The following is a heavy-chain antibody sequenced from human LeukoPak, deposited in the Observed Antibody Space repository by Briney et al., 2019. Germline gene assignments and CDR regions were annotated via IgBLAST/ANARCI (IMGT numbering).Heavy chain of an antibody. D-gene: IGHD3-10*01. CDR1: GFTVSSNY. Sequence: GGSLRLSCAASGFTVSSNYMSWVRQAPGKGLEWVSVIYSGGNTYYADSVKGRFTISRDDSKNTLYLQMNSLRAEDTAVYYCAKDLVTGSLDYWGQGTLVTVSS. V-gene: IGHV3-53*01. J-gene: IGHJ4*02. CDR3: AKDLVTGSLDY. CDR2: IYSGGNT.